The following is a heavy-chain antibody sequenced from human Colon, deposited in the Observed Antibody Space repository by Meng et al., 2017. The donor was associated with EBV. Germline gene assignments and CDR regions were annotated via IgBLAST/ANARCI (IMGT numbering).Heavy chain of an antibody. CDR3: ARVKDCGGDCYSDN. Sequence: QVQLQESGPGLVKPSPTLSPTRTVSGGSISSGTYYWGWIRQLPGKGLEWIAYIHYSWSTYYSPSLKSRVTISVDTAKNQFSLKLTSVTAADTAVYYCARVKDCGGDCYSDNWGQGTLVTVSS. CDR2: IHYSWST. J-gene: IGHJ4*02. D-gene: IGHD2-21*02. V-gene: IGHV4-31*03. CDR1: GGSISSGTYY.